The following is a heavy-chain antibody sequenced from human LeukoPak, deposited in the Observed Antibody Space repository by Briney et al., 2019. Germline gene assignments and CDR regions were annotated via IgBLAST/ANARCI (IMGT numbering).Heavy chain of an antibody. V-gene: IGHV3-7*01. CDR2: IKQDGSEK. CDR1: GFTFSSYW. D-gene: IGHD2-21*01. J-gene: IGHJ4*02. Sequence: GGSLRLSCAASGFTFSSYWMSWVRQAPGKGLEWVANIKQDGSEKYYVDSVKGRFTISRDNAKNSLYLQMNNLRAEDTAVYYCARLIAYCGGDCYSASYFDYWGQGTLVTVSS. CDR3: ARLIAYCGGDCYSASYFDY.